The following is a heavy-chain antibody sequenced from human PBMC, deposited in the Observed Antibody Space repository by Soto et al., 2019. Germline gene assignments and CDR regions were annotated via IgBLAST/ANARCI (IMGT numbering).Heavy chain of an antibody. CDR1: GFTFDDCA. CDR2: ISWNSGSI. Sequence: GGSLRLSCAASGFTFDDCAMHWVRQAPGKGLEWVSGISWNSGSIGYADSVKGRFTISRDNAKNSLYLQMNSLRSEDTALYYCAKDMGYDLSPLGYFDYWGQGTPVTVSS. J-gene: IGHJ4*02. D-gene: IGHD5-12*01. CDR3: AKDMGYDLSPLGYFDY. V-gene: IGHV3-9*01.